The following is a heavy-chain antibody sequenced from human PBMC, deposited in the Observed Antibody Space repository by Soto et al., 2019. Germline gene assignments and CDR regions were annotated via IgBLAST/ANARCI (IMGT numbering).Heavy chain of an antibody. J-gene: IGHJ4*02. CDR1: GFTFSDHY. Sequence: GGSLRLSCAASGFTFSDHYMDWVRQAPGKGLEWVGRTRNKANSYTTEYAASVKGRFTISRDDSKNSLYLQMNSLKTEDTAVYYCVGPVFDYWGQGTLVTVSS. CDR3: VGPVFDY. CDR2: TRNKANSYTT. V-gene: IGHV3-72*01.